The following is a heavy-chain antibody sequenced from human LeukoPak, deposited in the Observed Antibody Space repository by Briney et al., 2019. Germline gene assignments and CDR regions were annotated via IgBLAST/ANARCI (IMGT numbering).Heavy chain of an antibody. V-gene: IGHV4-59*01. D-gene: IGHD2/OR15-2a*01. CDR1: GASISSYY. J-gene: IGHJ5*02. CDR3: STGVPGLSMPT. CDR2: IYSSGST. Sequence: PSETLSLTCTVSGASISSYYWSWIRQPPGKGLEWLGYIYSSGSTNYNPSLKSRVTISVDTSKNQFSLKLSSLTAADTAVYYCSTGVPGLSMPTWGQGTLVTVSS.